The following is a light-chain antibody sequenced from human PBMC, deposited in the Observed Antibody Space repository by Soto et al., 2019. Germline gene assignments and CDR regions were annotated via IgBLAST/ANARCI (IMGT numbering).Light chain of an antibody. Sequence: QSALAQPASVSGSPGQSITISCTGTSSDVGNYNYVSWYQQHPAKAPKLMIFEVSNRPSGISSRFSGSKSGNTASLTISGLQAEDEADYYCSSYTSGRNYVFGTGTKVTVL. CDR2: EVS. CDR1: SSDVGNYNY. V-gene: IGLV2-14*01. J-gene: IGLJ1*01. CDR3: SSYTSGRNYV.